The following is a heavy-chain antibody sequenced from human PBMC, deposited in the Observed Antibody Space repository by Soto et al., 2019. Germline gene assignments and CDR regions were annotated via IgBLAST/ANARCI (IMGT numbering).Heavy chain of an antibody. Sequence: PGGSLRLSCVASGITLRNYAMTWVRQAPGKGLEWVSGISGSGDNTYYADSVKGRFTISRDNSKNTLYLQMNGLRAEDTAVYYCAKQVPAASWFDPWGQGTLVTVSS. CDR1: GITLRNYA. D-gene: IGHD2-2*01. V-gene: IGHV3-23*01. CDR2: ISGSGDNT. J-gene: IGHJ5*02. CDR3: AKQVPAASWFDP.